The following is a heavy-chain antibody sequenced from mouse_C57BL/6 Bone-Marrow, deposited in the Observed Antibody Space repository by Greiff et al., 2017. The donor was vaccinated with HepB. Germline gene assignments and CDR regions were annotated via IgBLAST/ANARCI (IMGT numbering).Heavy chain of an antibody. V-gene: IGHV1-55*01. Sequence: QVQLQQSGAELVKPGASVKMSCKASGYTFTSYWITWVKQRPGQGLEWIGDIYPGSGSTNYNEKFKSKATLTVDTSSSTAYMQLSSLTSEDAAVYYCARLGAISRAMDYWGQGTSVTVSS. CDR1: GYTFTSYW. CDR2: IYPGSGST. J-gene: IGHJ4*01. CDR3: ARLGAISRAMDY.